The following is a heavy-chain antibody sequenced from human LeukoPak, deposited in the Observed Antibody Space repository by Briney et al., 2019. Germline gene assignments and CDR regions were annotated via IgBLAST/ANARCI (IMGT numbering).Heavy chain of an antibody. CDR3: ARHIRRSYYGSGSHLYYFDY. CDR1: VYRFTSYW. Sequence: GESLKISCMGSVYRFTSYWIGWVRQIPGKDLECMGITYPGDSDTRYSPSFQGQVTIAADKSISTDYLQWSSLKASDTAMYYCARHIRRSYYGSGSHLYYFDYWGQGTLVTVSS. CDR2: TYPGDSDT. D-gene: IGHD3-10*01. V-gene: IGHV5-51*01. J-gene: IGHJ4*02.